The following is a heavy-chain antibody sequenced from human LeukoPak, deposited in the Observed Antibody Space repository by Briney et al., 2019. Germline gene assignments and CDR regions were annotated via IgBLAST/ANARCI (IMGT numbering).Heavy chain of an antibody. V-gene: IGHV3-30*18. CDR1: RFTFSSYA. J-gene: IGHJ3*02. CDR2: ISYDGSNK. CDR3: AKGIVGATRGAFDI. Sequence: GGSLRLSCAASRFTFSSYAMHWVRQAPGKGLEWVAVISYDGSNKYYADSVKGRFTISRDNSKNTLYLQMNSLRAEDTAVYYCAKGIVGATRGAFDIWGQGTMVTVSS. D-gene: IGHD1-26*01.